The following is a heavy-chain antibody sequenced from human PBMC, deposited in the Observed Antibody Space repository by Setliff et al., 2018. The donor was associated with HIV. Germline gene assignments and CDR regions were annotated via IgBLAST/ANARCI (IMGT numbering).Heavy chain of an antibody. CDR3: ARKLRPGHGNPSWGY. CDR1: GFAVSGNY. Sequence: GSLRLSCAASGFAVSGNYMSWVRQAPGKGLEWVSVIYVGDTTYYADSVKGRFTISRDNAKKSLYLQMNSLRGEDTAVYYCARKLRPGHGNPSWGYWGQGTLVTVSS. J-gene: IGHJ4*02. CDR2: IYVGDTT. D-gene: IGHD7-27*01. V-gene: IGHV3-53*01.